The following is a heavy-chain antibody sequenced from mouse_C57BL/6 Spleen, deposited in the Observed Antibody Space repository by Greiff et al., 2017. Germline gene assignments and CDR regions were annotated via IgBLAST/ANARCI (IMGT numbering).Heavy chain of an antibody. V-gene: IGHV14-2*01. CDR2: IDPEDGDT. CDR1: GFNIKDYY. J-gene: IGHJ1*03. D-gene: IGHD2-5*01. Sequence: VQLQQSGAELVKPGASVTLSCTASGFNIKDYYMHWVKQRTEQSLEWIGRIDPEDGDTKYAPKFQGQATITADTSTNKAYLQLSSLTTEDTAVYYCARAESNYPYFYFEGWGTGTTVTVSS. CDR3: ARAESNYPYFYFEG.